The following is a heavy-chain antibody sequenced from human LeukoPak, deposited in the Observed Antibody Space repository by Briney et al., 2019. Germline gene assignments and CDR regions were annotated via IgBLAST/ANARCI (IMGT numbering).Heavy chain of an antibody. CDR1: GFTFSSYW. V-gene: IGHV3-74*01. D-gene: IGHD3-3*01. CDR3: ARGGGWSGFYHDYYYFGMDA. CDR2: INSDGSST. J-gene: IGHJ6*02. Sequence: PGGSLGLSCAASGFTFSSYWMHWVRQAPGKGLVWVSRINSDGSSTSYADSVKGRFTISRDDRKNSLYLQMNGLRTDDTALYYCARGGGWSGFYHDYYYFGMDAWGQGTTVTVSS.